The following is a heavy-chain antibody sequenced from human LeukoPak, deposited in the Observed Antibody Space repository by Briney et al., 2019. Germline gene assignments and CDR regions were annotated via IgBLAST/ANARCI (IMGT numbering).Heavy chain of an antibody. V-gene: IGHV5-51*01. D-gene: IGHD5-18*01. CDR1: GSNFTSYW. CDR3: ASGGYSYGYGGDY. J-gene: IGHJ4*02. CDR2: IYPGDSDT. Sequence: GASLQISCQGTGSNFTSYWIGWVRQLPGKGLEWMGIIYPGDSDTRYSPSFQGQVTISADKSISTAYLQWSSLKASDTAMYYCASGGYSYGYGGDYWGQGTLVTVSS.